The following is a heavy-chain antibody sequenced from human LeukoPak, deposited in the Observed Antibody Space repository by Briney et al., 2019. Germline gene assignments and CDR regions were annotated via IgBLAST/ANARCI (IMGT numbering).Heavy chain of an antibody. Sequence: GGSLRLSCAASGFSFSSYEMSWVRQAPGKGLEWVSYIRSSGDILHYADSVKGRFTISRDNAKNSLYLQMNSLRAEDTAVYYCAKAHGYYYYDPFDIWGQGTMVTVSS. V-gene: IGHV3-48*03. J-gene: IGHJ3*02. CDR1: GFSFSSYE. CDR2: IRSSGDIL. D-gene: IGHD3-22*01. CDR3: AKAHGYYYYDPFDI.